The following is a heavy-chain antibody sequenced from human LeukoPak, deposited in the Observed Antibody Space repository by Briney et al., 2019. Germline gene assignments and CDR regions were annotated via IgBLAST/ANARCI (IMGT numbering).Heavy chain of an antibody. V-gene: IGHV1-46*01. CDR3: ARAVADMCLDY. Sequence: GASVKVSCKASGYTFSSYGIIWVRQAPGQGLEWMGIINPSGGSTTYAQKFQGRVTMTRDTSTSTVYMDLSSLRSEDTAVYYCARAVADMCLDYWGQGTLVTVSS. D-gene: IGHD6-19*01. J-gene: IGHJ4*02. CDR1: GYTFSSYG. CDR2: INPSGGST.